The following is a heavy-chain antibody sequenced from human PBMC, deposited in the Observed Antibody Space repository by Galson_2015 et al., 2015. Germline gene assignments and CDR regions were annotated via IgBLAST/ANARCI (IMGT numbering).Heavy chain of an antibody. CDR2: ISYDGSNK. V-gene: IGHV3-30*18. CDR1: GFTFSSYG. D-gene: IGHD2-2*01. J-gene: IGHJ4*02. Sequence: SLRLSCAASGFTFSSYGMHWVRQAPGKGLEWVAVISYDGSNKYYADSVKGRFTISRDNSKNTLYLQMNSLRAEDTAVYYCAKDLGDIVVVPADFYFDYWGQGTLVTVSS. CDR3: AKDLGDIVVVPADFYFDY.